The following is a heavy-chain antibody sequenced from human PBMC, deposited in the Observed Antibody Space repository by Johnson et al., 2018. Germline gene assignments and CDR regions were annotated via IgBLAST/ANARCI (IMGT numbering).Heavy chain of an antibody. CDR2: INHSGSP. CDR1: GGSFSGYY. V-gene: IGHV4-34*01. CDR3: ARQPAAMRKFDY. Sequence: QVQLQQWGAGLLKPSETLSLTCAVYGGSFSGYYWSWIRQPPGKGLEWIGEINHSGSPNYNPSLKSRVTISVDTSKNQFSLKLSFVTAADKAVYYCARQPAAMRKFDYWGQGTLVTVSS. D-gene: IGHD2-2*01. J-gene: IGHJ4*02.